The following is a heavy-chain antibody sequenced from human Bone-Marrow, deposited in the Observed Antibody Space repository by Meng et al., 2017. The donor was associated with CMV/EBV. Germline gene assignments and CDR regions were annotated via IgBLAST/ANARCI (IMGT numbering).Heavy chain of an antibody. CDR1: GYTFTGYY. D-gene: IGHD2-15*01. V-gene: IGHV1-2*02. CDR2: INPNSGGT. Sequence: ASVKVSCKASGYTFTGYYMHWVRQAPGQGLEWMGWINPNSGGTNYAQKFQGRVTMIRDTSISTAYMELSRLRSDDTAVYYCARTCRGGSCYSGYGMDVWGQGTTVTVSS. CDR3: ARTCRGGSCYSGYGMDV. J-gene: IGHJ6*02.